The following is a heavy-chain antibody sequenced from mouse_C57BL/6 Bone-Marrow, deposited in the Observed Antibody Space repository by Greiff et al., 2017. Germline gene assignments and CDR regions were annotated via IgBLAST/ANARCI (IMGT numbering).Heavy chain of an antibody. CDR3: AREGGFYYGSSHWYFDV. CDR2: IYPGSGNT. D-gene: IGHD1-1*01. CDR1: GYSFTSYY. Sequence: VQLQQSGPELVKPGASVKISCKASGYSFTSYYIHWVKQRPGQGLEWIGWIYPGSGNTKYNEKFKGKATLTADTSSSTAYMQLSSLTSEDSAVYYCAREGGFYYGSSHWYFDVWGTGTTVTVSS. J-gene: IGHJ1*03. V-gene: IGHV1-66*01.